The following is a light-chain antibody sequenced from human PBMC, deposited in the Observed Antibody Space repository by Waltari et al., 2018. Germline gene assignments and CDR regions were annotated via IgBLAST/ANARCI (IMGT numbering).Light chain of an antibody. CDR1: SSDVGGYHH. V-gene: IGLV2-14*01. CDR3: SSYTSSSTWV. J-gene: IGLJ3*02. CDR2: DVS. Sequence: LTPPASVSGSPGPSINTSCTGTSSDVGGYHHVSWYQQHPGKAPKLMIYDVSKRPSGVSHRFSGSKAGNTASLTISGLQAEYEADYYCSSYTSSSTWVFGGGTKLTVL.